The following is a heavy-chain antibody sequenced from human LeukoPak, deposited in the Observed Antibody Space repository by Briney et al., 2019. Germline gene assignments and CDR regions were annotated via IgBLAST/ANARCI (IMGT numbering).Heavy chain of an antibody. J-gene: IGHJ4*02. Sequence: PGGSLRLSRAASGFTFSSYDMHWARQAPGKGLEWVAFIRYDGSNEYYADSVRGRFTISRDNSKNTLYLQMSSLRVEDTAVYYCAAMIVVLNLPDYWGQGTLVTVSS. V-gene: IGHV3-30*02. D-gene: IGHD3-22*01. CDR2: IRYDGSNE. CDR1: GFTFSSYD. CDR3: AAMIVVLNLPDY.